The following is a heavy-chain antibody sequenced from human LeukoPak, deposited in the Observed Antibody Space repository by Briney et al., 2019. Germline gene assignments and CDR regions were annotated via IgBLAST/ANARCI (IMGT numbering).Heavy chain of an antibody. Sequence: PSETLSLTCTVSGGSFSSYYWSWIRQPAGQGLEWIGRIYASGSTNYNPSLKSRVTMSVDTSKKQFSLQLNSVTAADTAVYYCARDGSGGYYNWGQGTLVTASS. J-gene: IGHJ4*02. D-gene: IGHD1-26*01. V-gene: IGHV4-4*07. CDR2: IYASGST. CDR3: ARDGSGGYYN. CDR1: GGSFSSYY.